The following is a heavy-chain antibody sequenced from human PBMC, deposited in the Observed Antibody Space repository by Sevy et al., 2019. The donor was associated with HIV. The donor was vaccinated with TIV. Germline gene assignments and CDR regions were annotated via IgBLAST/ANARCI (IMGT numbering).Heavy chain of an antibody. J-gene: IGHJ4*02. CDR1: GFTFSSYA. V-gene: IGHV3-30-3*01. CDR3: GHGVAAAAPFDY. CDR2: ISYDGSNK. D-gene: IGHD6-13*01. Sequence: GGSLRLSCAASGFTFSSYAMHWVRQAPGKGQEWVAVISYDGSNKYYADSVKGRFTISRDNSKNTLYLQMNSLRAEDTAVYYCGHGVAAAAPFDYWGQGTPVTVSS.